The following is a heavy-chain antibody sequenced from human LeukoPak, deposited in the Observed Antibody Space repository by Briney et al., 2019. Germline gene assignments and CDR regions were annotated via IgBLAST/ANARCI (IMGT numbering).Heavy chain of an antibody. D-gene: IGHD2-2*01. CDR2: INPNSGGT. V-gene: IGHV1-2*02. J-gene: IGHJ5*02. CDR1: GYTFTGYY. Sequence: GASVKVSCKASGYTFTGYYMHWVRQAPGQGLEWMGWINPNSGGTNYAQKSQGRVTMTRDTSISTAYMELSRLRSDDTAVYYCARASHAAARFSWFDPWGQGTLVTVSS. CDR3: ARASHAAARFSWFDP.